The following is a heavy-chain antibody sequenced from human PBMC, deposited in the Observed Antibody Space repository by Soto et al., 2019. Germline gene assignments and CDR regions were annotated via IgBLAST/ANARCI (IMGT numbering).Heavy chain of an antibody. V-gene: IGHV4-34*12. CDR1: GASLGGFH. Sequence: KTSETLSLTCAIYGASLGGFHWTWLRQAPGKGLEWIGELIHGGSTNYNPSLKSRVSFSLDTSKNQFSLHLMPVTAADTAVYYCARSPLGYDYVRQTWREVGDSFDIWGRGTMVTVSS. D-gene: IGHD3-16*01. J-gene: IGHJ3*02. CDR2: LIHGGST. CDR3: ARSPLGYDYVRQTWREVGDSFDI.